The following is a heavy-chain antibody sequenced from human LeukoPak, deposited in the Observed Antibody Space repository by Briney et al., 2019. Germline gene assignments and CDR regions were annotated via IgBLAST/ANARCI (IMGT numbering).Heavy chain of an antibody. D-gene: IGHD6-19*01. CDR1: GYTLTNYG. CDR2: ISGYNGNT. CDR3: ARDGHSSAWYFDC. Sequence: GASVKVSCKASGYTLTNYGFSWVRQAPGQALEWMGWISGYNGNTNYAQNLQGRVTMTTDTSTSTAYMELRSLRSDDSAVYYCARDGHSSAWYFDCWGQGTLVTVSS. V-gene: IGHV1-18*01. J-gene: IGHJ4*02.